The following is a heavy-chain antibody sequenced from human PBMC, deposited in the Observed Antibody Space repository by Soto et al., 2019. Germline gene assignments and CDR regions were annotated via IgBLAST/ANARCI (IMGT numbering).Heavy chain of an antibody. CDR3: ASRPADRNYDGIFDF. V-gene: IGHV3-7*03. CDR2: INQDGSER. D-gene: IGHD3-22*01. J-gene: IGHJ4*02. Sequence: GGSLRLSCVGSGFTFSSHWMTWVRQAPGKALEWVANINQDGSERYYVDSVKGRFTISRDNAKNSVSLQMNSLRVEDTAVYYCASRPADRNYDGIFDFWGPGTLVTVSS. CDR1: GFTFSSHW.